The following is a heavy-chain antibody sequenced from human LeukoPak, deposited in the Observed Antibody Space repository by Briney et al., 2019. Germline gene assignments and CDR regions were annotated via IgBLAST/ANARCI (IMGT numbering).Heavy chain of an antibody. Sequence: SETLSLTCAVYGGSFSRYYWSWIRQSPGKGLEWIAEIDHRGDTNYNPSVKSRVTISVDTSRNQFSLKVRSLSAADTAVYYCARGATISETGYFDFWGQGTLVTVSS. V-gene: IGHV4-34*01. CDR3: ARGATISETGYFDF. CDR2: IDHRGDT. CDR1: GGSFSRYY. D-gene: IGHD5-24*01. J-gene: IGHJ4*03.